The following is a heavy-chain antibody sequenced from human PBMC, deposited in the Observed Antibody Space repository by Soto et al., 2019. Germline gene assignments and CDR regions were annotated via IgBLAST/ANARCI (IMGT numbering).Heavy chain of an antibody. J-gene: IGHJ2*01. D-gene: IGHD3-22*01. V-gene: IGHV3-30*18. CDR2: ISYDGSNK. Sequence: QVQLVESGGGVVQPGRSLRLSCAASGFTFSSYGMHWVRQAPGKGLEWVAVISYDGSNKYYADSVKGRFTISRDNSKNTPYLQMNSLRAEDTAVYYWAKAGGDSSGYPYWYFDLLGRGTLVTVSS. CDR1: GFTFSSYG. CDR3: AKAGGDSSGYPYWYFDL.